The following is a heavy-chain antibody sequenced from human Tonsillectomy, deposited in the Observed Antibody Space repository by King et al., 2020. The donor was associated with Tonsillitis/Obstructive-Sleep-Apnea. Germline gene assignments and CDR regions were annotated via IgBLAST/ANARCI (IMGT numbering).Heavy chain of an antibody. CDR1: GFTFSSYA. V-gene: IGHV3-64D*06. CDR3: VKGTSGEFYYYYMDV. Sequence: VQLVESGGGLVQPGGSLRLSCSASGFTFSSYALHWVRQAPGKGLEYVSALNANGGSTCNADSVKGRFTISRDNSNSTVYLQMSSLRAEDTAVYYCVKGTSGEFYYYYMDVWGKGTTVTVSS. D-gene: IGHD3-10*01. J-gene: IGHJ6*03. CDR2: LNANGGST.